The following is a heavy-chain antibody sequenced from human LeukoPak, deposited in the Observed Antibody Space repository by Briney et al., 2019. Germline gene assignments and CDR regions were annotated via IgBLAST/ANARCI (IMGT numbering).Heavy chain of an antibody. CDR1: GPSITTYY. V-gene: IGHV4-59*03. Sequence: PSETLSLTCSLSGPSITTYYWNWIRQSPGKGLEWIGYMYHTGISDHNPPLQSRVTISLHTPNNKVFLTFTSVTAPGTAVYYFATSRGYSTNDAFVIWGRGRRVTVSS. CDR2: MYHTGIS. CDR3: ATSRGYSTNDAFVI. J-gene: IGHJ3*02. D-gene: IGHD5-18*01.